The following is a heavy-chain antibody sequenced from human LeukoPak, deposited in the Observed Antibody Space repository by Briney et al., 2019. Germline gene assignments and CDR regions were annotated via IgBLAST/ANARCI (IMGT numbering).Heavy chain of an antibody. CDR1: GYTFTSYG. Sequence: ASVKVSCMASGYTFTSYGISWVRQAPGQGLEGMGLISAYNGNTNYAQKLQGRVTMNTDTSTSTAYMELRSLRSDDTAVYYCARILRGYCSGGSCYDFDYWGQGTLVTVSS. V-gene: IGHV1-18*04. CDR2: ISAYNGNT. CDR3: ARILRGYCSGGSCYDFDY. D-gene: IGHD2-15*01. J-gene: IGHJ4*02.